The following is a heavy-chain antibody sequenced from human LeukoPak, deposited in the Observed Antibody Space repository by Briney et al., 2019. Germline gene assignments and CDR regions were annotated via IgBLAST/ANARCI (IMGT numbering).Heavy chain of an antibody. CDR3: ASGEDYYGSGSLDY. Sequence: ASVKVSCKASGYTFTGYYMHWVRQAPGQGLEWMGWINPNSGGTNYAQKFQGWVTMTRDTSISTAYMELSGLRSDDTAVYYCASGEDYYGSGSLDYWGQGTLVTVSS. D-gene: IGHD3-10*01. CDR1: GYTFTGYY. CDR2: INPNSGGT. V-gene: IGHV1-2*04. J-gene: IGHJ4*02.